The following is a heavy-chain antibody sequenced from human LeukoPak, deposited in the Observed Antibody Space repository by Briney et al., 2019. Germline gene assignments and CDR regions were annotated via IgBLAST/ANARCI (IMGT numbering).Heavy chain of an antibody. V-gene: IGHV3-64D*06. CDR2: ISSNGGTT. Sequence: GGSLRLSCSASGFTFSSFAMHWVRQAPGKGLEYVSAISSNGGTTYYADSVKGRFTISRDNSKNTLALQMSSLRAEDTAVYYCVKVVISGRYLPFDYWGQGTLVTVSS. CDR3: VKVVISGRYLPFDY. D-gene: IGHD6-19*01. J-gene: IGHJ4*02. CDR1: GFTFSSFA.